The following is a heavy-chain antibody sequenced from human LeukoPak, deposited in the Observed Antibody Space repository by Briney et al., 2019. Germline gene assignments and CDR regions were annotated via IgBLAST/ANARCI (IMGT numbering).Heavy chain of an antibody. J-gene: IGHJ6*02. CDR2: ISWNSGSI. V-gene: IGHV3-9*01. D-gene: IGHD3-10*01. CDR3: AKDIHGSGSYELYYYYGMDV. CDR1: GFTFDDYA. Sequence: PGRSLRLSCAASGFTFDDYAMHWVRQAPGKGLEWVSGISWNSGSIGYADSVKGRFTISRDNAKNSLYLQMNSLRAEDTALYYCAKDIHGSGSYELYYYYGMDVWGQGTTVTVSS.